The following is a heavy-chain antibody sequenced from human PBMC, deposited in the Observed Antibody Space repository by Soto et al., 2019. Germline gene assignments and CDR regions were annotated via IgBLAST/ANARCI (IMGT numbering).Heavy chain of an antibody. Sequence: QLQLQESGPGLVKPSETLSLTCTVSGGSISSSSYYWGWIRQPPGKGLEWIGSIYYSGSTYYNPSLKSRVTISVDTSKNQFSLKLSSVTAADTAVYYCARLRQVDWYFDLWGRGTLVTVSS. V-gene: IGHV4-39*01. CDR1: GGSISSSSYY. J-gene: IGHJ2*01. CDR3: ARLRQVDWYFDL. CDR2: IYYSGST.